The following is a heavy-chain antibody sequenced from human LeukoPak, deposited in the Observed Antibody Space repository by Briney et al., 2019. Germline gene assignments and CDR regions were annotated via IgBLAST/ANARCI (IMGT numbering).Heavy chain of an antibody. CDR1: GGSISSSGYY. CDR3: ARHNRAGRSSSWFPSFDY. V-gene: IGHV4-39*01. J-gene: IGHJ4*02. CDR2: IYYTGTT. Sequence: PSETLSLTCTVSGGSISSSGYYWGWIRPPPGKGLEWIGTIYYTGTTYYDPSLKSRVTISVDTSKTHFSLRLSSVAAADMAVYYCARHNRAGRSSSWFPSFDYWGQGALVAVSS. D-gene: IGHD6-13*01.